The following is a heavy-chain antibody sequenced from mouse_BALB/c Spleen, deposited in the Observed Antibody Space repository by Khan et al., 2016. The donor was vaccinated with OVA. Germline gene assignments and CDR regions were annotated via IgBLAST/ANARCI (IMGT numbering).Heavy chain of an antibody. CDR3: ARSTYRYAFAY. D-gene: IGHD2-14*01. Sequence: EVKLLESGPSLVKPSQTLSLTCSVTGDSITSGYWNWIRKFPGNKLEYMGYMLYSGNTYYNPSLKSRISITRHTSKNQYYLQWNSVTTEDTATYYCARSTYRYAFAYWGQGTLVTVSA. J-gene: IGHJ3*01. CDR2: MLYSGNT. CDR1: GDSITSGY. V-gene: IGHV3-8*02.